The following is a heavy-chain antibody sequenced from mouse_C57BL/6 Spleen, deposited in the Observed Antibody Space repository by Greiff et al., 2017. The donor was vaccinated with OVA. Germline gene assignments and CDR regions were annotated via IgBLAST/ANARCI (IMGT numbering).Heavy chain of an antibody. CDR2: IYPSDSET. D-gene: IGHD1-1*01. CDR1: GYTFTSYW. CDR3: ARRGGGSSYFYFDY. Sequence: QVQLQQPGAELVRPGSSVKLSCKASGYTFTSYWMDWVKQRPGQGLEWIGNIYPSDSETPYNQKFKDKATLTVDKSSSTAYMQLSSLTSEDSAVYYCARRGGGSSYFYFDYWGQGTTLTVSS. J-gene: IGHJ2*01. V-gene: IGHV1-61*01.